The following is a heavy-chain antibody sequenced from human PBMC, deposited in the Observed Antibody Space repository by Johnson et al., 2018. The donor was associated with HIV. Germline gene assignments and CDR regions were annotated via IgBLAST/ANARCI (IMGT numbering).Heavy chain of an antibody. CDR1: GFTFSSYG. CDR3: ASSLIQFLEWLSEPAAFDI. J-gene: IGHJ3*02. V-gene: IGHV3-30*03. Sequence: QVQLVESGGGVVQPGRSLRLSCAASGFTFSSYGMHWVRQAPGKGLEWVAVISYDGSDKYSADSVKGRFSISSDNSKNTLYLQMNSLRAEDTAVYYCASSLIQFLEWLSEPAAFDIWGQGTMVTVSS. D-gene: IGHD3-3*01. CDR2: ISYDGSDK.